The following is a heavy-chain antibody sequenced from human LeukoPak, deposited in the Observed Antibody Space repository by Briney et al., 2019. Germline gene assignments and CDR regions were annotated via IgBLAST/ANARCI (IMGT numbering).Heavy chain of an antibody. CDR1: GGSISSSNW. Sequence: SETLSLTCAVSGGSISSSNWWSWVRQPPGKGLERIGEIYHSGSTNYNPSLKSRVTISVDKSKNQFSLKLSSVTAADTAVYYCAREGRYSYGVYYFDYWGQGTLVTVSS. CDR3: AREGRYSYGVYYFDY. CDR2: IYHSGST. V-gene: IGHV4-4*02. D-gene: IGHD5-18*01. J-gene: IGHJ4*02.